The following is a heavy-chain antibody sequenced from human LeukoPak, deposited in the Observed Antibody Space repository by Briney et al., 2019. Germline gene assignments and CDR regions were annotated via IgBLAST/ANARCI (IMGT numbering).Heavy chain of an antibody. CDR1: GYTFTGYY. D-gene: IGHD1-26*01. J-gene: IGHJ4*02. CDR3: TRESGSYHGNDY. CDR2: INPNHGGT. V-gene: IGHV1-2*06. Sequence: ASVKVSCKASGYTFTGYYMHWVRQAPGQGLEWMGRINPNHGGTNYAQKFQGRVTMTGDTSISTAYMELSSLRSDDTALHYCTRESGSYHGNDYWGQGTLVTVSS.